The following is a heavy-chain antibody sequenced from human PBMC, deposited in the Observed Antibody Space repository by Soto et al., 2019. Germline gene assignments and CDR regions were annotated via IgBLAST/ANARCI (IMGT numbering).Heavy chain of an antibody. CDR1: GFTFNSYS. CDR3: AREVIGIAASFDY. Sequence: GGSLRLSCVASGFTFNSYSMNWVRQAPGKGLEWVSYISTTGSTIYYAASVKGRFTISRDNARNSLYLQMNSLRDEDTAVYYCAREVIGIAASFDYCGQGTLVTVSS. D-gene: IGHD6-25*01. J-gene: IGHJ4*02. CDR2: ISTTGSTI. V-gene: IGHV3-48*02.